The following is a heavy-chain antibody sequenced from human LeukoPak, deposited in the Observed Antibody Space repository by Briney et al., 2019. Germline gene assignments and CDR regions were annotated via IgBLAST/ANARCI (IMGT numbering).Heavy chain of an antibody. V-gene: IGHV3-30*02. CDR3: AKAVVGATEIFDY. J-gene: IGHJ4*02. CDR1: GFPFSDYV. Sequence: GGSLRLSCAASGFPFSDYVMHWVRQAPGKGLEWVAVIRYDGNNKYYADSVKGRFTISRDNSKNMLYLQMNSLGTEDTAVYYCAKAVVGATEIFDYWGQGTLVTVSS. CDR2: IRYDGNNK. D-gene: IGHD1-26*01.